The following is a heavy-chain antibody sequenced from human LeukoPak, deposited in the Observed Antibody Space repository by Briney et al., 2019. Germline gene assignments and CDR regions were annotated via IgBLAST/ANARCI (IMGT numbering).Heavy chain of an antibody. Sequence: ASVKVSCEASGYTFTSYDIHWVRQAPGQGLEWMGWINTNTGNPTYAQGFTGRFVFSLDTSVSTTYLQISSLKAEDTAVYYCARATISSGHAFDIWGQGTMVTVSS. CDR2: INTNTGNP. J-gene: IGHJ3*02. CDR3: ARATISSGHAFDI. V-gene: IGHV7-4-1*02. D-gene: IGHD3-22*01. CDR1: GYTFTSYD.